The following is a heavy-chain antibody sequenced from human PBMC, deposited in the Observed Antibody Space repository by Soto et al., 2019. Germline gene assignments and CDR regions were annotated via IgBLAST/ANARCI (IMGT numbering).Heavy chain of an antibody. V-gene: IGHV1-18*01. CDR3: AKIRAAMAFPDAFDI. J-gene: IGHJ3*02. D-gene: IGHD2-2*01. CDR1: GYTFTSYG. Sequence: PSVKVSCKASGYTFTSYGISWVRQAPGQGLEWMGWISAYNGNTNYAQKLQGRVTMTTDTSTSTAYMELRSLRSDDTAVYYCAKIRAAMAFPDAFDIWGQGTMVTVSS. CDR2: ISAYNGNT.